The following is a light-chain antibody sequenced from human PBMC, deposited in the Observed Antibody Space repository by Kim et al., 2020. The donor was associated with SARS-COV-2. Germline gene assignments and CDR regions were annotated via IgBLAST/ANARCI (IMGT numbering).Light chain of an antibody. V-gene: IGLV3-1*01. J-gene: IGLJ2*01. Sequence: SPGQTSSFPSSGDTLGDKYACWYHQKPGQSPLLGIYQDSPRPSGFPERFSGSNSENTDTLPNSGTQAMDEADYYCQAWDSSNFGVFGGGTQLTVL. CDR3: QAWDSSNFGV. CDR1: TLGDKY. CDR2: QDS.